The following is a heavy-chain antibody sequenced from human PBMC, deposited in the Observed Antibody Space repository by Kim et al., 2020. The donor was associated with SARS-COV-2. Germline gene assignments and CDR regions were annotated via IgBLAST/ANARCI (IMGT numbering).Heavy chain of an antibody. J-gene: IGHJ5*01. Sequence: SETLSLTCTVSGGSISSNNYYWGWIRQPPGKGLEYFGYIYYSGTTNYNPSLKGRVTISVDTSKNQFSLKVISVTAADTAVYYCSSVKPGYNSGWFVTWF. CDR1: GGSISSNNYY. V-gene: IGHV4-61*05. CDR3: SSVKPGYNSGWFVTWF. CDR2: IYYSGTT. D-gene: IGHD6-19*01.